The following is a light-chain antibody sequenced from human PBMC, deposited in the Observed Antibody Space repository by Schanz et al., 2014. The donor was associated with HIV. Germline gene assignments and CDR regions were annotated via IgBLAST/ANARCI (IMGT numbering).Light chain of an antibody. CDR1: SSSIGFNT. CDR2: NSY. J-gene: IGLJ3*02. Sequence: QSVLTQPPSASGTPGQRVTISCSGSSSSIGFNTINWYQHLPGTAPKLLLYNSYHRPSGVPDRFSGSTSGTSASLVISGLQSEDEADYYCATWVDRLNGWVFGGGTKLTVL. V-gene: IGLV1-44*01. CDR3: ATWVDRLNGWV.